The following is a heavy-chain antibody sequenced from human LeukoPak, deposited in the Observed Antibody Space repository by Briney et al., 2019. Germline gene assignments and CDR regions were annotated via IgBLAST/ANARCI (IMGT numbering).Heavy chain of an antibody. Sequence: SVKVSCKASGGAFSSYAISWVRQAPGQGLEWMGGIIPIFGTANYAQKFQGRVTITTDESTSTAYTELSSLRSEDTAVYYCARAYVHNAFDIWGQGTMVTVSS. V-gene: IGHV1-69*05. D-gene: IGHD2-8*01. J-gene: IGHJ3*02. CDR1: GGAFSSYA. CDR3: ARAYVHNAFDI. CDR2: IIPIFGTA.